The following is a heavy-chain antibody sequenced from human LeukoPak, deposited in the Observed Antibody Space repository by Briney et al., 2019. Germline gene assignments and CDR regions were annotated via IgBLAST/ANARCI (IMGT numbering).Heavy chain of an antibody. CDR2: ISAYNGHT. Sequence: ASVKVSCKTSGYEFTSYGISWVRQAPGQGLEWMGWISAYNGHTDYTQNLQGRVTTTTDTSTSTAYMELRRLRSDDTAVYYCAGPQPYYFDYWGQGTLVTVPS. J-gene: IGHJ4*02. CDR1: GYEFTSYG. V-gene: IGHV1-18*01. CDR3: AGPQPYYFDY.